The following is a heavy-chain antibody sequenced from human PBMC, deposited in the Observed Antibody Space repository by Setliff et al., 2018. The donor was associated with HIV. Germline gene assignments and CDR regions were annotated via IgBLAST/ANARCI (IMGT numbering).Heavy chain of an antibody. Sequence: RLSCGASGFIRFYWMSWVRQTPGKGLEWVANIKQDGTEKYYVDSVKGRFNISRDNTRNSVFLQMSSLRHEDTAVYYCATVLQVGSSTRYAFDIWGQGTKVTVSS. CDR3: ATVLQVGSSTRYAFDI. CDR1: GFIRFYW. CDR2: IKQDGTEK. V-gene: IGHV3-7*01. J-gene: IGHJ3*02. D-gene: IGHD2-2*01.